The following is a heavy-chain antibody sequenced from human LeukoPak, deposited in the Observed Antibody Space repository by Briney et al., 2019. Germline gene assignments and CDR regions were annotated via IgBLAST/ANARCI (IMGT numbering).Heavy chain of an antibody. J-gene: IGHJ4*02. CDR1: GYSFTSYW. V-gene: IGHV5-51*01. Sequence: GESLKISCKGSGYSFTSYWIGWVRQMPGKGLEWMGIIYPGDSDTRYSPSFQGQVTISADKSISTAYLQWSSLKASDTAMYCCARHVYDFWGGYYWLDYWGQGTLVTVSS. CDR3: ARHVYDFWGGYYWLDY. CDR2: IYPGDSDT. D-gene: IGHD3-3*01.